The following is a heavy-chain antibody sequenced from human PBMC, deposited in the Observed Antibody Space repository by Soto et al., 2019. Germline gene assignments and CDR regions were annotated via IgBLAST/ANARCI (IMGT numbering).Heavy chain of an antibody. V-gene: IGHV1-58*01. Sequence: SVKVSCKASGFTFTSSAVQWVRQARGQRLEWTGWIVVGSGNTNYAQKFQERVTITRDMSTSTAYMKLSSLRSEDTAVYYCAAPVGSNWNENWGQGTLVTVSS. J-gene: IGHJ4*02. D-gene: IGHD1-20*01. CDR1: GFTFTSSA. CDR2: IVVGSGNT. CDR3: AAPVGSNWNEN.